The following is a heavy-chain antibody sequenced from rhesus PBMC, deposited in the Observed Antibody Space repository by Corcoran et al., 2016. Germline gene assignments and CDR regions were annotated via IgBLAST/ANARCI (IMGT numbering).Heavy chain of an antibody. Sequence: QLQLQESGPGLVKPSETLSLTCAVSGGSFSSYWWSWIRQPPGKGLDWIGEINGNSGSTNYNPSLKSRVTISKDASKNQFSLKLSSVTAADTAVYYCARNFDYWGQGVLVTVSS. CDR2: INGNSGST. CDR3: ARNFDY. CDR1: GGSFSSYW. J-gene: IGHJ4*01. V-gene: IGHV4-80*01.